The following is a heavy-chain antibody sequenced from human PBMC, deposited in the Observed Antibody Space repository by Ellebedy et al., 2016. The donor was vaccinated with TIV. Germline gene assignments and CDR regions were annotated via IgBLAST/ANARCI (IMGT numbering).Heavy chain of an antibody. CDR3: ARDKWIAVAGKGGDGMDV. J-gene: IGHJ6*02. CDR2: IYSGGST. V-gene: IGHV3-53*01. CDR1: GFTVSSNY. Sequence: GGSLRLSCAASGFTVSSNYMSWVRQAPGKGLEWVSVIYSGGSTYYADSVKGRFTISRDNSKNTLYLQMNSLRAEDTAVYYCARDKWIAVAGKGGDGMDVWGQGTTVTVSS. D-gene: IGHD6-19*01.